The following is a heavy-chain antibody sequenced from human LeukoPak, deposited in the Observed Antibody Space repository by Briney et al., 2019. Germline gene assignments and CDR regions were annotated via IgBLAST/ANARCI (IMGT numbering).Heavy chain of an antibody. V-gene: IGHV3-66*01. CDR2: IYSGGST. Sequence: PRGSLRLSCAASGFTVSSNYMSWVRQAPGKGLEWVSVIYSGGSTYYADSVKGRFTISRDNSKNTLYLQMNSLRVDDMAVYYCARGPSCTSASCYVIGALDIWGLGTTVTVSS. D-gene: IGHD2-2*01. J-gene: IGHJ3*02. CDR3: ARGPSCTSASCYVIGALDI. CDR1: GFTVSSNY.